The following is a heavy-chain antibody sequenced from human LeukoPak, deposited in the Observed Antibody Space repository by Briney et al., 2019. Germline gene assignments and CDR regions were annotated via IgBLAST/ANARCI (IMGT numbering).Heavy chain of an antibody. V-gene: IGHV3-21*01. Sequence: GGSLRLSCAASGFTFSSYSMNWVRQAPGKGLEWVSSISSSSSYIYYADSVKGRFTISRDNAKNSLYLQMNSLRAEDTAVYYCARDPFSSIAAHYYGMDVWGQGTTVTVSS. J-gene: IGHJ6*02. CDR2: ISSSSSYI. CDR3: ARDPFSSIAAHYYGMDV. CDR1: GFTFSSYS. D-gene: IGHD6-6*01.